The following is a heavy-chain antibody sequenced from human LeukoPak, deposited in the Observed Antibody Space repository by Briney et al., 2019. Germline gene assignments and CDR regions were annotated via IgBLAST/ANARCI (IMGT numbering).Heavy chain of an antibody. CDR2: ISAYNGNT. Sequence: AAVRVSCKASGYTFTSYGISWVRQAPGQGLEWRGWISAYNGNTNYAQKLQGRVTMTTDTSTSTAYMELRSLRSDDTAVYYCARVNWNAYNWFDPWGQGTLVTVSS. CDR1: GYTFTSYG. J-gene: IGHJ5*02. V-gene: IGHV1-18*01. D-gene: IGHD1-1*01. CDR3: ARVNWNAYNWFDP.